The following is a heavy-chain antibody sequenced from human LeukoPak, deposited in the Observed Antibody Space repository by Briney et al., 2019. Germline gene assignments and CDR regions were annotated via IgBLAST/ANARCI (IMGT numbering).Heavy chain of an antibody. V-gene: IGHV1-2*04. J-gene: IGHJ6*02. D-gene: IGHD3-22*01. CDR2: INPNSGGT. Sequence: ASVKVSCKASGYTFTGYYMHWVRQAPGQGLEWIGWINPNSGGTNYAQKFQGWVTMTRDTSISTAYMELRSLRSDDTAVYYCARGSVSYYYDSSGYYYGMDVWGQGTTVTVSS. CDR1: GYTFTGYY. CDR3: ARGSVSYYYDSSGYYYGMDV.